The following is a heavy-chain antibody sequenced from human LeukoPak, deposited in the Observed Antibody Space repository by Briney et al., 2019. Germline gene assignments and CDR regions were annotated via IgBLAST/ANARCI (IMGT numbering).Heavy chain of an antibody. V-gene: IGHV4-59*01. D-gene: IGHD1-1*01. CDR3: AKTDSRYYYYGMDA. Sequence: SETLSLTCTVSGGSISSYYWSWIRQPPGKGLEWIGYIYYSGSTNYNPSLKSRVTISVDTSKNQFSLKLSSVTAADTAVYYCAKTDSRYYYYGMDAWGQGTTVTVSS. CDR1: GGSISSYY. CDR2: IYYSGST. J-gene: IGHJ6*02.